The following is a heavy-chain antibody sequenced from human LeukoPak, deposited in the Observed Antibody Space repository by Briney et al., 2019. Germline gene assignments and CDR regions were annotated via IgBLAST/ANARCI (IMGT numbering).Heavy chain of an antibody. J-gene: IGHJ4*02. Sequence: GGSLRLPCSASGFTFSSYAMHWVRQAPGKGLEYVSAISSNGGSTYYADSVKGRFTISRDNSKNTLYLQMSSLRAEDTAVYYCAKDLDSSGWYWTFDYWGQGTLVTVSS. D-gene: IGHD6-19*01. V-gene: IGHV3-64D*06. CDR2: ISSNGGST. CDR1: GFTFSSYA. CDR3: AKDLDSSGWYWTFDY.